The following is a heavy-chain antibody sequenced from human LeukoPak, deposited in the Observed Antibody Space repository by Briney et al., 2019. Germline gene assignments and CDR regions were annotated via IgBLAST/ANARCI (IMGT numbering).Heavy chain of an antibody. CDR2: IKQDGSEK. V-gene: IGHV3-7*01. D-gene: IGHD2-2*01. CDR3: ARAGSRYCSSTSCYEF. Sequence: GGSLRLSCAASGFTFSGYWMTWLRQAPGKGLEWVANIKQDGSEKYYVDSVKGRFTISRDNAKNSLYLQMNSLRAEDTAVYYCARAGSRYCSSTSCYEFWGQGTLVTVSS. J-gene: IGHJ4*02. CDR1: GFTFSGYW.